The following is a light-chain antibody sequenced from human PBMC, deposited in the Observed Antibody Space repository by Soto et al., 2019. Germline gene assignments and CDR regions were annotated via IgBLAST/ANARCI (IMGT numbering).Light chain of an antibody. J-gene: IGKJ1*01. V-gene: IGKV3-11*01. CDR3: QQYGSSGT. CDR1: QSIGTF. Sequence: EIVLTQSPATLSLSPGERATLSCRASQSIGTFFAWYQQKPGQAPRLLIYDASNRATGIPARFSGSGSGTDFTLTISSLEPEDFAVYYCQQYGSSGTFGQGTKVDI. CDR2: DAS.